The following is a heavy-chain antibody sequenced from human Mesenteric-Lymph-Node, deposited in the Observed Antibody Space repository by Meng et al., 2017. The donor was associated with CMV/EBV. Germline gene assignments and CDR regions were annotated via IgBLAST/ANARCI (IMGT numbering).Heavy chain of an antibody. Sequence: ESLKISCTVSGYSISSGFYWGWIRQPPGKGLEWIGSIYYSGNTFYNPSLKSRVTLSIDTSKNQFSLRLSSVTAADTAVYYCARDRGSGGSYYIRWFDSWGQGTLVTVSS. CDR1: GYSISSGFY. J-gene: IGHJ5*01. V-gene: IGHV4-38-2*02. CDR2: IYYSGNT. D-gene: IGHD3-10*01. CDR3: ARDRGSGGSYYIRWFDS.